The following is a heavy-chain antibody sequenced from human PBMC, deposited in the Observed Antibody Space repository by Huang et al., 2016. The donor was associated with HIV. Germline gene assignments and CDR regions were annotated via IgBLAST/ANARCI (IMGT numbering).Heavy chain of an antibody. CDR2: INPDSGGT. J-gene: IGHJ3*02. CDR1: GYTFVGHY. V-gene: IGHV1-2*02. CDR3: ARNLKEWLPGGAFDI. D-gene: IGHD5-12*01. Sequence: QVQLVQSGAEVKKPGASVKVSCKASGYTFVGHYIQWIRQAPGQGFEWRGWINPDSGGTTFGQNFEGRVTMTIDTSISTAYMVLNSLKSDDTAIYYCARNLKEWLPGGAFDIWGQGTVVSVSS.